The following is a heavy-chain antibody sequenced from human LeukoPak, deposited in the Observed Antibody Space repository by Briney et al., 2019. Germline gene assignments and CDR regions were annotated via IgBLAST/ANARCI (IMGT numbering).Heavy chain of an antibody. J-gene: IGHJ5*02. Sequence: PSETLSLTCAVYGRSFSGYYWRWIRQPPEKGLDWIGEINHSGSTNYNPSIKSRVTISVATSKNQFSLKLSSVTAADTAVYYCARGGICSSTSCYPFDPWGQGTLVTVSS. CDR1: GRSFSGYY. CDR3: ARGGICSSTSCYPFDP. V-gene: IGHV4-34*01. D-gene: IGHD2-2*01. CDR2: INHSGST.